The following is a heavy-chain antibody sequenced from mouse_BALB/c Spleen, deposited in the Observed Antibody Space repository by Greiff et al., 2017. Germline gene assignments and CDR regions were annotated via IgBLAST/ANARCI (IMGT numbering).Heavy chain of an antibody. Sequence: VQLQQSGPELVKPGASVKISCKASGYSFTGYYMHWVKQSHVKSLEWIGRINPYNGATSYNQNFKDKASLTVDKSSSTAYMELHSLTSEDSAVYYCARGYDYDEEWFAYWGQGTLVTVSA. J-gene: IGHJ3*01. CDR3: ARGYDYDEEWFAY. V-gene: IGHV1-31*01. D-gene: IGHD2-4*01. CDR2: INPYNGAT. CDR1: GYSFTGYY.